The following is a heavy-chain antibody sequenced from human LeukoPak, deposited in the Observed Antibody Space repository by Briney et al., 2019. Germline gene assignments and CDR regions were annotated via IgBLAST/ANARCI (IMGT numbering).Heavy chain of an antibody. D-gene: IGHD2-15*01. V-gene: IGHV3-30*18. CDR2: TSSDLNVK. Sequence: PGGSLRLSCAASGFTFRNYVIHWVRQAPGKGLEWVAVTSSDLNVKLYADSVKGRFTISRDNSKNTLYLQMNSLRAEDTAVYYCAKDGVYCSGGSCYAVDWYFDLWGRGTLVTVSS. CDR3: AKDGVYCSGGSCYAVDWYFDL. CDR1: GFTFRNYV. J-gene: IGHJ2*01.